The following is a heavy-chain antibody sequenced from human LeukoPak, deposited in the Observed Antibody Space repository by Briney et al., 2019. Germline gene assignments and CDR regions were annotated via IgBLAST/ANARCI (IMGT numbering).Heavy chain of an antibody. V-gene: IGHV3-21*05. CDR3: ARERGRYFDY. CDR2: ISSSTTYT. Sequence: PGGSLRLSCSASGFTFSSYAMYWVRQAPGKGLDWVSYISSSTTYTNYADSVKGRFTISRDNAKNSLYLQMNSLRAEDTAVYYCARERGRYFDYWGQGTLVTVSS. CDR1: GFTFSSYA. D-gene: IGHD1-14*01. J-gene: IGHJ4*02.